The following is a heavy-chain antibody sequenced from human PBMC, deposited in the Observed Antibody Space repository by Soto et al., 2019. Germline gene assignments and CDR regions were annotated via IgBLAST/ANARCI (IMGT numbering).Heavy chain of an antibody. J-gene: IGHJ6*03. CDR3: AKHGGRRYCSGGSCYWRYYYYMDV. V-gene: IGHV3-23*01. CDR1: GFTFSSYA. CDR2: ISGSGGST. D-gene: IGHD2-15*01. Sequence: GGSLRLSCAASGFTFSSYAMSWVRQAPGKGLEWVSAISGSGGSTYYADSVKGRFTISRDNSKNTLYLQMNSLRAEDTAVYYCAKHGGRRYCSGGSCYWRYYYYMDVWGKGTTVTVSS.